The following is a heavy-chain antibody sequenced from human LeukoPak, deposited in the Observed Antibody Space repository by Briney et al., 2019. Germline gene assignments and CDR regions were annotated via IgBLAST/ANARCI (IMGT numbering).Heavy chain of an antibody. CDR3: ATVSPTLRGGSGWYYVDYYGMDV. V-gene: IGHV3-30-3*01. J-gene: IGHJ6*02. CDR1: GFTFSSYA. Sequence: GGSLRLSCAASGFTFSSYAMHWVRQAPGKGLEWVAVISYDGSNKYYADSVKGRFTISRDNSKNTLYLQMNSLRAEDTAVYYCATVSPTLRGGSGWYYVDYYGMDVWGQGTTVTVSS. CDR2: ISYDGSNK. D-gene: IGHD6-19*01.